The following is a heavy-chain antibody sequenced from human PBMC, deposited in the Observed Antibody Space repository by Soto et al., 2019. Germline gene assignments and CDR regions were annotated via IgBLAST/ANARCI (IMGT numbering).Heavy chain of an antibody. V-gene: IGHV4-30-4*08. J-gene: IGHJ5*02. D-gene: IGHD2-21*01. CDR2: IYYDGTT. Sequence: PSETLSLTCTVSGGSISSGDYYWTWIRQPPGKGLERLGYIYYDGTTYYNPSLKSRLTMSIDTSRNQFSLKLNSLTAADTAVYYCARDRRWLSRGPNNWFDPWGQGTLVTVSS. CDR1: GGSISSGDYY. CDR3: ARDRRWLSRGPNNWFDP.